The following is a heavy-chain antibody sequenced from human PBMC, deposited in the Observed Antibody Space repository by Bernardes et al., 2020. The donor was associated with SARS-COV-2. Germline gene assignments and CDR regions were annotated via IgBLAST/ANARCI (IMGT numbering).Heavy chain of an antibody. V-gene: IGHV3-66*02. CDR1: GFTVSDNF. CDR3: ARGSSHDFFAGDDAFDV. CDR2: IIGGDGS. Sequence: GGSLRLSCAASGFTVSDNFMTWVRQAPGKGLEWVSIIIGGDGSYYSDSVKGRFIVSRDNSKNTLYLQMNSLRVEDTAVYYCARGSSHDFFAGDDAFDVWGQGTMVTVSS. D-gene: IGHD3-16*01. J-gene: IGHJ3*01.